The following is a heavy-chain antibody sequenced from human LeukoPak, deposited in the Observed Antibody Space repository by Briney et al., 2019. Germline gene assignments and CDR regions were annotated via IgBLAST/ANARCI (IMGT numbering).Heavy chain of an antibody. J-gene: IGHJ3*02. CDR1: GGSISSSSYY. Sequence: SETLSLTCTVSGGSISSSSYYWGWIRQPPGKGLEWIGSIYYSGSTYYNPSLKSRVTISVDTSKNQFSLKLSSVTAADTAVYYCARIVTYYYDSSAFDIWGQGTMVTVSS. CDR3: ARIVTYYYDSSAFDI. V-gene: IGHV4-39*07. CDR2: IYYSGST. D-gene: IGHD3-22*01.